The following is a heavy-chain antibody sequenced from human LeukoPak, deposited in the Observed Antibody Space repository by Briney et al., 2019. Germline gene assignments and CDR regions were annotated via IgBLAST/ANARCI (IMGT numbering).Heavy chain of an antibody. CDR3: ARGSIFGVVRFDP. V-gene: IGHV1-2*06. CDR2: INPNSGGT. J-gene: IGHJ5*02. D-gene: IGHD3-3*01. Sequence: ASVKVSCKASGYTFTGYYMHWVRQAPGQGLEWMGRINPNSGGTNYAQKFQGRVTMTRDTSISTAYMELSRLRSDDTAVYYCARGSIFGVVRFDPWGQGTLVTVSS. CDR1: GYTFTGYY.